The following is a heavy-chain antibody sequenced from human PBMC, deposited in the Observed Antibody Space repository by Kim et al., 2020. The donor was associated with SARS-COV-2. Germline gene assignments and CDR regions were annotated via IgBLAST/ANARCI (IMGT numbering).Heavy chain of an antibody. D-gene: IGHD6-6*01. CDR1: GFAFSSYA. CDR2: ITDSGDST. V-gene: IGHV3-23*01. CDR3: ATRSDGRNLDF. J-gene: IGHJ4*02. Sequence: GGSLRLSCAASGFAFSSYAMSWVRQAPGKGLEWVSSITDSGDSTSYADSAKGRFTISRDNPKNTLYLQMHSLRVEDTAVFYCATRSDGRNLDFWGQGTL.